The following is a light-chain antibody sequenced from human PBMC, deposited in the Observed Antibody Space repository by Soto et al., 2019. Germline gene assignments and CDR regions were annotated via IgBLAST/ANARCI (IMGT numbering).Light chain of an antibody. Sequence: QSVLPQPPSASGTPGQRVTISCSGSSSNIGSNPVNWYQQLPGTAPKLLIYSSNQRPSGVPDRFSGSKSGTSASLAISGLQSEDEADYYCAAWDDSLNGRVFGGGTKLTVL. J-gene: IGLJ3*02. CDR2: SSN. CDR1: SSNIGSNP. CDR3: AAWDDSLNGRV. V-gene: IGLV1-44*01.